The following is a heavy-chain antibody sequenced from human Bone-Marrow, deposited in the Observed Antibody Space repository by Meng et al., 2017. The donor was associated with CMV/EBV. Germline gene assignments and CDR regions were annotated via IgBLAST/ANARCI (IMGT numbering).Heavy chain of an antibody. V-gene: IGHV3-21*03. CDR3: TILFGSGSEKHYYFDS. J-gene: IGHJ4*02. D-gene: IGHD3-10*01. Sequence: GESLKISCTSSGFTFNIYNMNWVRQAPGKGLEWVSSISGSNSHIYYADSVKGRFTISRDNAKNSLHLQMSSLKTEDTAVYYCTILFGSGSEKHYYFDSWGQGTLVTVSS. CDR2: ISGSNSHI. CDR1: GFTFNIYN.